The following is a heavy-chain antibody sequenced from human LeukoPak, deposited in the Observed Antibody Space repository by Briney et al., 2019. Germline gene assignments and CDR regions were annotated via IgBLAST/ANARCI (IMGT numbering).Heavy chain of an antibody. V-gene: IGHV1-69*02. Sequence: SVTVSCKASGGTLISYPISWIRQAPGQGLELMGRINPFVGLTNYAPRFQGRVTITADKDTTTAYMELSGLTSEDTAVYYCARPRSTESGSYNWFAPWGQGTLVTVSS. CDR3: ARPRSTESGSYNWFAP. D-gene: IGHD1-26*01. CDR1: GGTLISYP. J-gene: IGHJ5*02. CDR2: INPFVGLT.